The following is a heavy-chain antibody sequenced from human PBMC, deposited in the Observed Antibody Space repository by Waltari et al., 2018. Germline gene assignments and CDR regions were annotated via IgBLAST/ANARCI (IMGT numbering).Heavy chain of an antibody. Sequence: EVQLLESGGGLVQPGGSLRLSCAASGFTFSSYAMSWVRQAPGKGWEWVSAIRGSGGSTYYADSVKGRFTISRDNSKNTLYLQMNSLRAEDTAVYYCAKLMLPIWSGFGSWGQGTLVTVSS. CDR1: GFTFSSYA. CDR2: IRGSGGST. D-gene: IGHD3-3*01. CDR3: AKLMLPIWSGFGS. V-gene: IGHV3-23*01. J-gene: IGHJ4*02.